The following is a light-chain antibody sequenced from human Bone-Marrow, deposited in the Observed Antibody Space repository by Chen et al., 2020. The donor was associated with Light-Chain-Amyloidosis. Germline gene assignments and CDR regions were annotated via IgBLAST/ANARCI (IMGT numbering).Light chain of an antibody. V-gene: IGLV1-47*01. CDR3: AAWDGSLSGYV. J-gene: IGLJ1*01. CDR1: STNIGINY. Sequence: QTVLTQPLAVSLTPAQMFTLACSGASTNIGINYVYWYQHCPVAAPNLLIHRNNQRPSGVRDRFSASKSGTAAFRASSGRRSEDEADDYCAAWDGSLSGYVFGTGTKLIVL. CDR2: RNN.